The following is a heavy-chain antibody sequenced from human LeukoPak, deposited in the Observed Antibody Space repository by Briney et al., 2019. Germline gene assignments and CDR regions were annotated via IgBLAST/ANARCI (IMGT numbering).Heavy chain of an antibody. Sequence: GGSLRLSCAASGFTFDEYAMHWVRQTPGRRLEWVGLIMFDGSGIFYADSVKGRFAISRDNFKDSLYLQIHSLRIDDTALYYCAKGTVTELQDWGQGTLVTVSS. D-gene: IGHD1-7*01. CDR3: AKGTVTELQD. V-gene: IGHV3-43*01. CDR2: IMFDGSGI. CDR1: GFTFDEYA. J-gene: IGHJ4*02.